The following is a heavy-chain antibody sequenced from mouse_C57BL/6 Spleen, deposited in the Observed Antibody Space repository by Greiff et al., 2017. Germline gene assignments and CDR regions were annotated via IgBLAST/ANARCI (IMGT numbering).Heavy chain of an antibody. J-gene: IGHJ2*01. CDR2: IYPGGGYT. D-gene: IGHD2-4*01. CDR1: GYTFTNYW. V-gene: IGHV1-63*01. Sequence: VQLQQSGAELVRPGTSVKMSCKASGYTFTNYWIGWAKQRPGHGLEWIGDIYPGGGYTNYNEKFKGKATLTADKSSSTAYMQFSSLTSEDSAIYYCARGGLRSFDYWGQDTTLTVSS. CDR3: ARGGLRSFDY.